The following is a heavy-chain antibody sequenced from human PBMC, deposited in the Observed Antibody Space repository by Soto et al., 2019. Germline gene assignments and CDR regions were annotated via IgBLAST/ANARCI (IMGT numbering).Heavy chain of an antibody. V-gene: IGHV4-4*07. D-gene: IGHD3-10*01. CDR1: GGSISSYY. CDR2: IYTSGST. Sequence: SETLSLTCTVSGGSISSYYWSWIRQPAGKGLEWIGRIYTSGSTNYNPSLKSRVTMSVDTSKNQFSLKLSSVTAADTAVYYCARNYGSGSYYIDNWFDPWGQGTLVTVSS. CDR3: ARNYGSGSYYIDNWFDP. J-gene: IGHJ5*02.